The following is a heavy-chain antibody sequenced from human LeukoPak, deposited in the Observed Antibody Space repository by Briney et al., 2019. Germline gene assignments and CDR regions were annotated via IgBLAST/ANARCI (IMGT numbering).Heavy chain of an antibody. CDR1: GLTFSSYD. Sequence: GGSLRLSCAASGLTFSSYDMHWVRQATGKGLEWVSAIGTAGDTYYPGSVKGRFTISRENAKNSLYLQMNSLRAEDTAVYYCASRPTITMIVVVSDAFDIWGQGTMVTVSS. J-gene: IGHJ3*02. CDR2: IGTAGDT. V-gene: IGHV3-13*01. CDR3: ASRPTITMIVVVSDAFDI. D-gene: IGHD3-22*01.